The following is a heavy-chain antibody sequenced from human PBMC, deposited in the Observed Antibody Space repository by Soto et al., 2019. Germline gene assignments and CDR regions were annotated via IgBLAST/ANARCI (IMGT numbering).Heavy chain of an antibody. CDR2: IYYSGST. CDR3: ASSYSGGWYGSEYFQH. Sequence: PSETLSLTCTVSGGSISSYYWSWIRQPPGKGLEWIGYIYYSGSTNYNPSLKSRVTISVDTSKNQFSLKLSSVTAADTAVYYCASSYSGGWYGSEYFQHWGQGTLVTVSS. J-gene: IGHJ1*01. V-gene: IGHV4-59*01. D-gene: IGHD6-19*01. CDR1: GGSISSYY.